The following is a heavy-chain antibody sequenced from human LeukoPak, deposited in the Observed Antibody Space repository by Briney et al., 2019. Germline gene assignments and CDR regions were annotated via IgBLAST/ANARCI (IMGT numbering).Heavy chain of an antibody. CDR2: IYHSGSN. Sequence: SETLSLTCAVSGGSISSNSYYWGWIRQPPGKGLEWIGSIYHSGSNFYNPSLKSRVTISLDTSKNQFSLKLTSVTDADTAVFYCARGHSSWLYDVFDLWGQGTMVTVSS. V-gene: IGHV4-39*02. D-gene: IGHD6-13*01. CDR1: GGSISSNSYY. J-gene: IGHJ3*01. CDR3: ARGHSSWLYDVFDL.